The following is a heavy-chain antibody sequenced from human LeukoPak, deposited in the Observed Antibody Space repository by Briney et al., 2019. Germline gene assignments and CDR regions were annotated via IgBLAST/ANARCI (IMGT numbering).Heavy chain of an antibody. Sequence: PSETLSLTCTVSGGSNSSSSYYWGWIRQPPGKGLEWIGSIYYSGSTYYNPSLKSRVTISVDTSKNQFSLKLSSVTAADTAVYYCASDSYSSSWYPKNYYYYYGMDVWGQGTTVTVSS. D-gene: IGHD6-13*01. CDR3: ASDSYSSSWYPKNYYYYYGMDV. V-gene: IGHV4-39*01. CDR2: IYYSGST. J-gene: IGHJ6*02. CDR1: GGSNSSSSYY.